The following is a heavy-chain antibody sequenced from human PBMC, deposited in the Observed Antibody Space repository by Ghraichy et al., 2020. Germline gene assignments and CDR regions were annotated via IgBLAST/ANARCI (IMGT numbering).Heavy chain of an antibody. V-gene: IGHV3-73*01. J-gene: IGHJ4*02. CDR2: IRSKANSYAT. CDR3: TSPGYSSGWYY. Sequence: LNISCAASGFTFSDSTIHWVRQASGKGLEWVGRIRSKANSYATSYAASVKGRFTISRDDSKNTAYLQMNSLKTEDTAVYYCTSPGYSSGWYYWGQGTLVTVSS. D-gene: IGHD6-19*01. CDR1: GFTFSDST.